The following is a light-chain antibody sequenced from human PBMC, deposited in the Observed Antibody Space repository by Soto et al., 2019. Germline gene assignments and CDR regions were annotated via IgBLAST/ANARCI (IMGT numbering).Light chain of an antibody. V-gene: IGKV3-20*01. CDR2: GSS. Sequence: EIVLTQSPGTLSLSPGERATLSCRASQSVSGNYLAWYQQKPGQSPRHLIYGSSDRATGIPDRFSGSGSGTDFTLTITRVEPEDFAVYYCQQDGSSPPYTFGQGTKLEIK. CDR3: QQDGSSPPYT. CDR1: QSVSGNY. J-gene: IGKJ2*01.